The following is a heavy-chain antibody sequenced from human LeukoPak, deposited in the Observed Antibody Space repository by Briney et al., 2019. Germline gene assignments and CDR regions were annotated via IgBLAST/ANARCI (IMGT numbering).Heavy chain of an antibody. J-gene: IGHJ6*02. Sequence: ASVKVSCKASGYTFTSYYMHSVRQSPGQGLEWMGIINPSGGSTSYAHKFQGRVTMTRDTSTSTVYMELSSLRSEDTAVYYCARENIAAAGNDGYYYYGMDVWGQGTTVTVSS. CDR2: INPSGGST. CDR1: GYTFTSYY. CDR3: ARENIAAAGNDGYYYYGMDV. D-gene: IGHD6-13*01. V-gene: IGHV1-46*01.